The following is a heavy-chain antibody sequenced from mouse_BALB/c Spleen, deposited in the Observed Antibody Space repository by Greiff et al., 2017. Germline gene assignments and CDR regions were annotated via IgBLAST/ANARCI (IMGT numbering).Heavy chain of an antibody. CDR1: GYTFTSYW. CDR2: INPSNGRT. J-gene: IGHJ4*01. V-gene: IGHV1S81*02. D-gene: IGHD2-1*01. CDR3: AREIYYGNYGYAMDY. Sequence: QVQLQQPGAELVKPGASVKLSCKASGYTFTSYWMHWVKQRPGQGLEWIGEINPSNGRTNYNEKFKSKATLTVDKSSSTAYMQLSSLTSEDSAVYYCAREIYYGNYGYAMDYWGQGTSVTVSS.